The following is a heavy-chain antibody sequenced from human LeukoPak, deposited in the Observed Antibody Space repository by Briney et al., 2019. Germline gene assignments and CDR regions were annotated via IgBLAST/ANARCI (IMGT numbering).Heavy chain of an antibody. Sequence: GGSLRLSCAASGLAFSSSAMNWVRQTPGKGLEWLSYSSASSSDVYYADSVKGRFTISRDNSKNTLYLQMNSLRAEDTAVYYCAKVSRYCSGGSCFRELYGMDVWGQGTTVTVSS. J-gene: IGHJ6*02. V-gene: IGHV3-48*01. CDR1: GLAFSSSA. D-gene: IGHD2-15*01. CDR3: AKVSRYCSGGSCFRELYGMDV. CDR2: SSASSSDV.